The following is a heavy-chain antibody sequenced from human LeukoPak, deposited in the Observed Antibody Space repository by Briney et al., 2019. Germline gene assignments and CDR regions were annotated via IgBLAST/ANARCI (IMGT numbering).Heavy chain of an antibody. CDR3: AKEGLRLAFDI. V-gene: IGHV3-33*06. Sequence: GGSLRLSCAASGFTFSSYGMHWVRQAPGKGLEWVAVIWYDGSNKYYADSVKGRFTISRDNSKNTPYLQMNSLRAEDTAVYYCAKEGLRLAFDIWGQGTMVTVSS. CDR2: IWYDGSNK. D-gene: IGHD5-12*01. CDR1: GFTFSSYG. J-gene: IGHJ3*02.